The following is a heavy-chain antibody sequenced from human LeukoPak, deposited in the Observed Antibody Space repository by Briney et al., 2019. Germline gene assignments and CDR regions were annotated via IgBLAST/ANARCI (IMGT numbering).Heavy chain of an antibody. CDR1: GGTFSSYA. Sequence: ASVKVSCRASGGTFSSYAISWVRQAPGQGLEWMGRIIPMFGIANYAQKFQGSVTMTTDTSTSTAYMELKSLRSDDTAVYYCARTFLVVEVVPAVPNDYWGQGTLVTVSS. CDR3: ARTFLVVEVVPAVPNDY. J-gene: IGHJ4*02. CDR2: IIPMFGIA. D-gene: IGHD2-2*01. V-gene: IGHV1-69*04.